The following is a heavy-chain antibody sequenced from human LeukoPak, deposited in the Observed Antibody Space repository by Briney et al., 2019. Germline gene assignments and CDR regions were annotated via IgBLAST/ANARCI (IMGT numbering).Heavy chain of an antibody. D-gene: IGHD2-2*01. Sequence: GGSLRLSCAASGFTVSSNYMSWVRQAPGKGLEWVSSISSSSSYIYYADSVKGRFTISRDNAKNSLYLQMNSLRAEDTAVYYCARVSGCSTSCDSMGYYYYYGMDVWGQGTTVTVSS. CDR1: GFTVSSNY. CDR3: ARVSGCSTSCDSMGYYYYYGMDV. CDR2: ISSSSSYI. J-gene: IGHJ6*02. V-gene: IGHV3-21*01.